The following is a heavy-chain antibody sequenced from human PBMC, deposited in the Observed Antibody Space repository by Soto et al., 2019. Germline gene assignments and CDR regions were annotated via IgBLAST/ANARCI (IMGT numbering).Heavy chain of an antibody. V-gene: IGHV1-46*02. CDR3: ATVESCGGDCYYFQH. CDR1: GYTSKTHY. J-gene: IGHJ1*01. D-gene: IGHD2-21*01. CDR2: INRSGRGA. Sequence: QVQLLQSGPEVKKSGASVKLSCTASGYTSKTHYLQWVREAPGQGLQWMGLINRSGRGALYAQKFQGRVALTMDTSTRTVFLEMNSPRSEDTAVYYCATVESCGGDCYYFQHWGQGTVLTVSS.